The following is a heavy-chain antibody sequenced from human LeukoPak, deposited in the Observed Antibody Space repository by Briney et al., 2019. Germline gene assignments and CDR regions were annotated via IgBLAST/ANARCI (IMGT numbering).Heavy chain of an antibody. J-gene: IGHJ4*02. V-gene: IGHV3-23*01. CDR3: AKNGAYSGYDYIDY. CDR1: GFTFSSYA. CDR2: ITGSGDDT. Sequence: GGSLSLSCAASGFTFSSYAMSWVRQAPGKGLEWVSDITGSGDDTDYADSVKGRFTVSRDNSRNTLYLQINSLRAEDTAVYYCAKNGAYSGYDYIDYWGQGTLVTVSS. D-gene: IGHD5-12*01.